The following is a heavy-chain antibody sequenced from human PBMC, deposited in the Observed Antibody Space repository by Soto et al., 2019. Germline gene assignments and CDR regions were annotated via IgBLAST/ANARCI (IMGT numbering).Heavy chain of an antibody. J-gene: IGHJ4*02. CDR3: ARDSSWQFDY. Sequence: GGSLRLSCAASGFTFSSYVTHWVRQAPGKGLEWVAVISHDGNNKYYADSVKGRFTISRDNSKNTLYLQMNSLRPEDTAVYYCARDSSWQFDYWGQGTLVTVSS. CDR1: GFTFSSYV. V-gene: IGHV3-30*03. CDR2: ISHDGNNK. D-gene: IGHD6-13*01.